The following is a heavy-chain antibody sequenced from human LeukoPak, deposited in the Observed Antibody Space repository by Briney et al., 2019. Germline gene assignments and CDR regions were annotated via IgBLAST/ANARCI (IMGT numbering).Heavy chain of an antibody. D-gene: IGHD5-24*01. Sequence: SVKVSCKASGYTFTSYDISWVRQAPGQGLEWMGGIIPIFGTANYAQKFQGRVTITADESTSTAYMELSSLRSEDTAVYYCVRGGWLQFGGDYWGQGTLVTVSS. CDR1: GYTFTSYD. CDR2: IIPIFGTA. J-gene: IGHJ4*02. CDR3: VRGGWLQFGGDY. V-gene: IGHV1-69*13.